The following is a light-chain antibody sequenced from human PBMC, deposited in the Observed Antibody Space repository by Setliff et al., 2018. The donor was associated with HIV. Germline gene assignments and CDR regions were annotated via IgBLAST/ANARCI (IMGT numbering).Light chain of an antibody. CDR1: SGDVGRYNL. CDR3: CSNTGSNTYV. Sequence: QSALTQPAYVSGSPGQSITISCTGTSGDVGRYNLVSWYQQQPGKPPKLMIYQASKRPSGVSNRFSGSKSGNTASLTISGPQAEDEADYYCCSNTGSNTYVFGTGTKVTVL. CDR2: QAS. J-gene: IGLJ1*01. V-gene: IGLV2-23*01.